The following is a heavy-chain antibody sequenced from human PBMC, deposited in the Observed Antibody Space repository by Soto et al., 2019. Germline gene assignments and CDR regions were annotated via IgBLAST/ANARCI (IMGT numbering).Heavy chain of an antibody. CDR1: GASIRSNNR. CDR3: ARVYSGSYADS. Sequence: QVQLQESGPGLVKPSGTLSLTCADSGASIRSNNRWSWVRQPPGKGLEWIVEICHSGSTNYHPSLMTRLTIAVDKSKNQFSLKLSSVTAADTAVYYCARVYSGSYADSWGRGTLVTVSS. J-gene: IGHJ4*02. CDR2: ICHSGST. V-gene: IGHV4-4*02. D-gene: IGHD1-26*01.